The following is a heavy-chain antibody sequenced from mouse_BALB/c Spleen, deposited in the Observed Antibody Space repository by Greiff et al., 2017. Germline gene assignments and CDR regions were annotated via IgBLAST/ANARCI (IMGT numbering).Heavy chain of an antibody. CDR3: AREGYYGYDGFDY. V-gene: IGHV14-1*02. CDR2: IDPENGNT. J-gene: IGHJ2*01. D-gene: IGHD2-14*01. CDR1: GFNIKDYY. Sequence: VQLQQSGAELVRPGALVKLSCKASGFNIKDYYMHWVKQRPEQGLEWIGWIDPENGNTIYDPKFQGKASITADTSSNTAYLQLSSLTSEDTAVYYCAREGYYGYDGFDYWGQGTTLTVS.